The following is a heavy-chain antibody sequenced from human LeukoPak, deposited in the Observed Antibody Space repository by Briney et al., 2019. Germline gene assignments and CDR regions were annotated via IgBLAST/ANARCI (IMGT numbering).Heavy chain of an antibody. CDR3: AKDRVRNTKMGANVY. D-gene: IGHD1-26*01. CDR2: ISYDGSNK. Sequence: GRSLRLSCAASGFTFSSYAMHWVRQAPGKGLEWVAVISYDGSNKYYADSVKGRFTISRDNSKNTLYLQMNSLRVEDTAVYYCAKDRVRNTKMGANVYWGQGTLVTVSS. CDR1: GFTFSSYA. V-gene: IGHV3-30*04. J-gene: IGHJ4*02.